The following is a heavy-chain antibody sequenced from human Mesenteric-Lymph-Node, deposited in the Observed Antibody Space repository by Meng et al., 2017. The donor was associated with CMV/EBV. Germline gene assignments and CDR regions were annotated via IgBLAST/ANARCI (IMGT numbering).Heavy chain of an antibody. V-gene: IGHV3-21*01. CDR1: GFTFSSYA. J-gene: IGHJ4*02. CDR2: ISSSSSYI. Sequence: GESLKISCAASGFTFSSYAMSWVRQAPGKGLEWVSSISSSSSYIYYADSVKGRFTISRDNAKNSLYLQMNSLRVEDTAVYYCAREGSLVLEHNYFDYWGQGTLVTVSS. CDR3: AREGSLVLEHNYFDY. D-gene: IGHD1/OR15-1a*01.